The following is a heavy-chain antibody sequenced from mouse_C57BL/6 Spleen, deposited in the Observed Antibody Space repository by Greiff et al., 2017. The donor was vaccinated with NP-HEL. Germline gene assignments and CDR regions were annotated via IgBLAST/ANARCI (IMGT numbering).Heavy chain of an antibody. CDR1: GFTFTDYY. CDR2: IRNKANGYTT. V-gene: IGHV7-3*01. J-gene: IGHJ1*03. CDR3: ARYGLRLYFDV. D-gene: IGHD2-2*01. Sequence: EVQLVESGGGLVQPGGSLSLSCAASGFTFTDYYMSWVRQPPGKALEWLGFIRNKANGYTTEYSASVKGRFTISRDNSQSILYLQMNALRAEDSATYYCARYGLRLYFDVWGTGTTVTVSS.